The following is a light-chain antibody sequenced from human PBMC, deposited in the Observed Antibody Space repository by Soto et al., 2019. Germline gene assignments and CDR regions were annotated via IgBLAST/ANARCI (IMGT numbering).Light chain of an antibody. Sequence: EIVMTQSPATLSVSPGERATLSCRASQSVSSNLAWYQQKPAQAPRLLIYGASTRATGIPARFGGSGSGTEFTLTISSLQSEDFAVYYCQQYNNWPQTVGQGTKVDIK. J-gene: IGKJ1*01. CDR2: GAS. V-gene: IGKV3-15*01. CDR3: QQYNNWPQT. CDR1: QSVSSN.